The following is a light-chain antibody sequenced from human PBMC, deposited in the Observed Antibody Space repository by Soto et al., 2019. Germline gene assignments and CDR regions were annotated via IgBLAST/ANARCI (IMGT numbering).Light chain of an antibody. Sequence: QSALTQPPSASGSPGQSVTISCTGTSTAVGGYNYVSWHQQHPGKVPKLMVYEVNKRPSGVPDRFSGSKSGNRASLTVSGLQAEDEADYYCTSYAGGNNVFGTGTKLTVL. CDR2: EVN. CDR3: TSYAGGNNV. V-gene: IGLV2-8*01. CDR1: STAVGGYNY. J-gene: IGLJ1*01.